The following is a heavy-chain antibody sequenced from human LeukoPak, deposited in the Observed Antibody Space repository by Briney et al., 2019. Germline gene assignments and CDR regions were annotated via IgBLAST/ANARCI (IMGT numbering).Heavy chain of an antibody. CDR2: ISGYNGNT. CDR3: ARDRTYGDPYYYYCMDV. J-gene: IGHJ6*03. V-gene: IGHV1-18*01. D-gene: IGHD2-21*02. CDR1: GYTFTSYH. Sequence: ASVKVSCKASGYTFTSYHITWVRQAPGQGLEWMGWISGYNGNTNYAQKFQGRVTMTRDTSISTAYMELSRLRSDDTAVYYCARDRTYGDPYYYYCMDVWGKGTTVTISS.